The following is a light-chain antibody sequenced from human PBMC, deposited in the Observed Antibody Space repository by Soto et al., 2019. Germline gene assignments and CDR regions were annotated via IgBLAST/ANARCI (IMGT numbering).Light chain of an antibody. J-gene: IGKJ5*01. CDR2: AAS. V-gene: IGKV1-9*01. CDR3: QQLNSYPIT. Sequence: DIQLTQSPSFLSASVGDRVTITGRDSQGISRYLAWYQQPPGKAPKVXIYAASTLHSGVPSRFSRSGAGTECTLTISRLQPEDVATDYCQQLNSYPITFCQGTRLEIK. CDR1: QGISRY.